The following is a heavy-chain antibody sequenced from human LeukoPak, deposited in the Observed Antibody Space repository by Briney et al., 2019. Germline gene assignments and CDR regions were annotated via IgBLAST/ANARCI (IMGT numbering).Heavy chain of an antibody. CDR2: ISSSSSTI. CDR3: ARSEVLEWLLIDF. CDR1: GFTFSSYS. V-gene: IGHV3-48*01. D-gene: IGHD3-3*01. Sequence: SGGSLRLSCAASGFTFSSYSMNWVRQAPGKGLEWVSYISSSSSTIYYADSVKGRFTISRDNAKNSLYLQMNSLRAEDTAVYYCARSEVLEWLLIDFWGQGTLVTVSS. J-gene: IGHJ4*02.